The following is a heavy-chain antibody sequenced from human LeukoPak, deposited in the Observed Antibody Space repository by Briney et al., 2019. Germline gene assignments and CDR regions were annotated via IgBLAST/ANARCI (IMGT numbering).Heavy chain of an antibody. Sequence: AESLKISCKGFGYSLATYWIGWVRQMPGKGLEWMGIIHPADSTTLYSSSFQGQVSISADKSTGTVYLQWSSLKASDSAIYYCACRDYGSTWSDPWGQGTLVTVSS. CDR3: ACRDYGSTWSDP. CDR2: IHPADSTT. J-gene: IGHJ5*02. D-gene: IGHD4/OR15-4a*01. V-gene: IGHV5-51*01. CDR1: GYSLATYW.